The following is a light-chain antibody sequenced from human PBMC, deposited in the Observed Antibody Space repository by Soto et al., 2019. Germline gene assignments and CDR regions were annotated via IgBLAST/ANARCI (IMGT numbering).Light chain of an antibody. CDR2: LGS. CDR3: MQALQTPLT. Sequence: DIVMTQSPLSLPVTPGEPASISCRSSQSLLNSNGDNYLDWYLRKPGQSPQLLIYLGSYRASGVPDRFSGSGSGTDFTLKISRVEAEDVGLYYCMQALQTPLTFGGGTKVQIK. V-gene: IGKV2-28*01. J-gene: IGKJ4*01. CDR1: QSLLNSNGDNY.